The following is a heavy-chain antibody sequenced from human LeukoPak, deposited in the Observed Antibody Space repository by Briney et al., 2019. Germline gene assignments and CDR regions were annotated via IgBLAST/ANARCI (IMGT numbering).Heavy chain of an antibody. J-gene: IGHJ4*02. CDR2: IFGSGGSA. D-gene: IGHD3-22*01. CDR3: TKTTTGYSSGQYPGWPADH. V-gene: IGHV3-23*01. Sequence: PGGSLRLSCTASGFTFNNHAMYWVRQAPRKGLEWVAGIFGSGGSAHYADSVKGRFTISRDNSKNTVYLQMDSLRGEDTAVYYCTKTTTGYSSGQYPGWPADHWGQGALVTVSS. CDR1: GFTFNNHA.